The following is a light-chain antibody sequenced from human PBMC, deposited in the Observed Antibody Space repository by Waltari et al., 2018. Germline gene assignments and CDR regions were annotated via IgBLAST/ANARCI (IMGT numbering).Light chain of an antibody. CDR2: GAS. CDR1: QSVSSSY. V-gene: IGKV3-20*01. CDR3: QQYGSSPRT. Sequence: EIVLTQSPGTLCLSPGERATLSCRASQSVSSSYLAWYQQKPGQAPRLLIYGASSRATGIPDRFSGSGSGTDFTLTISRLEPDDFAVYYCQQYGSSPRTFGQGTKVEIK. J-gene: IGKJ1*01.